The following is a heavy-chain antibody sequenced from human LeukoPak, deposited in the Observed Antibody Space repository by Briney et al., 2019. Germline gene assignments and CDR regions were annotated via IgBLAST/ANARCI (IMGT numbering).Heavy chain of an antibody. CDR3: TRDPTYYLRYGYFDF. CDR1: GFSLTSSA. D-gene: IGHD3-9*01. Sequence: PGGSLRLSCAASGFSLTSSAMNWVRQAPGKGLEWVSSINSVSSHIYYANSVRGRFTISRDNAKNSLYLQISSLTAEDTAVYYCTRDPTYYLRYGYFDFWGQGVLVTVSS. V-gene: IGHV3-21*01. J-gene: IGHJ4*02. CDR2: INSVSSHI.